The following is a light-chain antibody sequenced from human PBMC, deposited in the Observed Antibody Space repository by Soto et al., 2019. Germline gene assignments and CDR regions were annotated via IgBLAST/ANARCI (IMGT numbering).Light chain of an antibody. CDR3: QQYNNWPRGT. Sequence: EIVMTQSPATLSVSPGEGATLSCRASQSVSNNLAWYQQKPGQAPRLLIYGASTRAASIPARFSGSGSGTEVTLTISSLQSEDFAVYYCQQYNNWPRGTFGQGTKVEIK. CDR1: QSVSNN. J-gene: IGKJ1*01. V-gene: IGKV3-15*01. CDR2: GAS.